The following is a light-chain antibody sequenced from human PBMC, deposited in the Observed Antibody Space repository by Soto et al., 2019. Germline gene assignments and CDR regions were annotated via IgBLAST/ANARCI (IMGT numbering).Light chain of an antibody. CDR1: QTINSN. Sequence: IAMNKSATALSQSPRDRATLSCSSSQTINSNLAWYQQKPGQAPRLFMFRASSRATGIPARFSGSGSGTEFTLTISSLQSEDFAVYHCQQYNKWSSISFGQGTRLEI. CDR3: QQYNKWSSIS. J-gene: IGKJ5*01. V-gene: IGKV3-15*01. CDR2: RAS.